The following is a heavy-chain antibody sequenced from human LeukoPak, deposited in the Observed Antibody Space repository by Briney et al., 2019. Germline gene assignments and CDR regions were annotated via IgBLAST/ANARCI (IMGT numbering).Heavy chain of an antibody. CDR2: IYYSGST. V-gene: IGHV4-39*01. CDR1: GGSIISSSYH. Sequence: SETLSLTCTVSGGSIISSSYHWGWIRQPPGKGLEWIGSIYYSGSTLYNPSLKSRVTISVDTSKNQFSLKLSSVTAADTTVYCGPRHVRLGNYPDYFDSWGQGTLVTVSS. J-gene: IGHJ4*02. D-gene: IGHD1-7*01. CDR3: PRHVRLGNYPDYFDS.